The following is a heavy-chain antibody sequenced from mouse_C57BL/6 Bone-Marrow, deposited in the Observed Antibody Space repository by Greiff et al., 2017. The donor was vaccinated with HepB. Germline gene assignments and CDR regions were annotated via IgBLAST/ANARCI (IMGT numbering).Heavy chain of an antibody. CDR3: ARDPSYYYGSSYPFDY. CDR1: GYSITSGYY. Sequence: ESGPGLVKPSQSLSLTCSVTGYSITSGYYWNWIRQFPGNKLEWMGYISYDGSNNYNPSLKNRISITRDTSKNQFFLKLNSVTTEDTATYYCARDPSYYYGSSYPFDYWGQGTTLTVSS. J-gene: IGHJ2*01. V-gene: IGHV3-6*01. D-gene: IGHD1-1*01. CDR2: ISYDGSN.